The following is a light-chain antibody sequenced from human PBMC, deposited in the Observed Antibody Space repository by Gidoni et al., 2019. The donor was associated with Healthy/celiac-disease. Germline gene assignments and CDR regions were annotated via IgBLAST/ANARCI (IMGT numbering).Light chain of an antibody. CDR3: QRRSNWPPGVT. Sequence: IALTHSPATLSLSPGERATLSCRDSQSVNSYLAWYQQKPGQAPRLLIYDAANRATVIPARFSGSGSGTDFTLTFSSLEPEDFAVYYCQRRSNWPPGVTFGGGTKVEIK. CDR1: QSVNSY. J-gene: IGKJ4*01. V-gene: IGKV3-11*01. CDR2: DAA.